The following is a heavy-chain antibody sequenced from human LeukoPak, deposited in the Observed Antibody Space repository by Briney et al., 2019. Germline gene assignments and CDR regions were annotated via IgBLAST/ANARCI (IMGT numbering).Heavy chain of an antibody. CDR1: GYTFTRYG. V-gene: IGHV1-18*01. J-gene: IGHJ5*02. CDR3: ARTKYCTNGVCPNWFDP. D-gene: IGHD2-8*01. CDR2: ISAYNGDT. Sequence: ASVKVSCTSSGYTFTRYGISWVRQAPGQGLEWMGWISAYNGDTDYAQKLQGRVTMTTDRSTSTAYLEVRSLRSDDTAVYYCARTKYCTNGVCPNWFDPWGQGTLVSVSS.